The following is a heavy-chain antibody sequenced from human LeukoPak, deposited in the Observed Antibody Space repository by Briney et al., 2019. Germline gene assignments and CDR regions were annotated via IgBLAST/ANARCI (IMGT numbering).Heavy chain of an antibody. V-gene: IGHV3-33*06. CDR3: AKDAQRGFDYSNSLQN. J-gene: IGHJ1*01. CDR2: IWSDGGDK. D-gene: IGHD4-11*01. CDR1: GFTFSHYG. Sequence: GGSLRLSCAASGFTFSHYGMHWVRQTPGAGLEWVEVIWSDGGDKYYAKSVKGRFTISRDNSKNSLFLQMNSLRAEDTAVYYCAKDAQRGFDYSNSLQNWGQGILVTVSS.